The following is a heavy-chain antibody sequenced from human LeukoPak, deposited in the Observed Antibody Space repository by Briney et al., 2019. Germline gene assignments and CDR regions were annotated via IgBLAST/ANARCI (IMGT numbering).Heavy chain of an antibody. Sequence: ASVKVSCKASVYTFTGYYMHWVRQAPGQGLEWMGWINPNSGGTNYAQKFQGRVTMTRDTSISTAYMELSRLRSDDTAVYYCARDLPAVAGTTYAEYFQHWGQGTLVTVSS. CDR3: ARDLPAVAGTTYAEYFQH. J-gene: IGHJ1*01. CDR1: VYTFTGYY. V-gene: IGHV1-2*02. CDR2: INPNSGGT. D-gene: IGHD6-19*01.